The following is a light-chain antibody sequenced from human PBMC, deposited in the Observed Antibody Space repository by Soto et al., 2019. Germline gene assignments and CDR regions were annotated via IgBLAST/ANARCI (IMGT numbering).Light chain of an antibody. CDR2: AAS. Sequence: DIQMTQSPSSLSASVGDRVTITCRASQSISSYLNWYQQKPGKAPKLLIYAASSLQSGVPSRFSGSGSGTAFTRTISSLQPEDFATYYGQQSYSTPITFGQGTRLEIK. CDR1: QSISSY. J-gene: IGKJ5*01. V-gene: IGKV1-39*01. CDR3: QQSYSTPIT.